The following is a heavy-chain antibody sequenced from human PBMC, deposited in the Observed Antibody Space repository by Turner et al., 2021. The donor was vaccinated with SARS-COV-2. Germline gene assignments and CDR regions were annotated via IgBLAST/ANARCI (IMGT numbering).Heavy chain of an antibody. CDR3: ARGPRVVAPTTWFDP. Sequence: EVQLVESGGGLVKPGGSLRLSCAASGFTFSAYTMNWVRQAPGKGLEWVSSISSGSSYIYYADSVKGRFTISRDNAKNSLYLQMNSLRAEDTAVYYCARGPRVVAPTTWFDPWGQGTLVTVSS. CDR2: ISSGSSYI. V-gene: IGHV3-21*01. D-gene: IGHD2-15*01. CDR1: GFTFSAYT. J-gene: IGHJ5*02.